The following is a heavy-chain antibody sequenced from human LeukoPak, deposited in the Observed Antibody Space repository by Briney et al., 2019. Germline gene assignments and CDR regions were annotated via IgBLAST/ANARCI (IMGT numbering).Heavy chain of an antibody. Sequence: ASVKVSCKVSEYTLTELSMHWVRQAPGKGLEGLGGFDPEDGEIIYAQKFQGRVTMSDDTSTDTAYMELGSLRSDDTAVYYCAADRGEYSGSYWTAFDIWGQGTMVTVSS. CDR1: EYTLTELS. J-gene: IGHJ3*02. CDR2: FDPEDGEI. CDR3: AADRGEYSGSYWTAFDI. V-gene: IGHV1-24*01. D-gene: IGHD1-26*01.